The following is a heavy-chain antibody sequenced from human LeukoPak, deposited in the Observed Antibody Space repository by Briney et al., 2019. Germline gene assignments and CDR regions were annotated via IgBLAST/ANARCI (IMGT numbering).Heavy chain of an antibody. D-gene: IGHD6-13*01. CDR2: ISGSGGST. V-gene: IGHV3-23*01. J-gene: IGHJ5*02. Sequence: GGSLRLSCAASGFTFSSYAMSWVRQAPGKGLEWVSAISGSGGSTYYADSVKGRFTISRDNSKNTLYLQMNSLRAEDTAVYCCAKEVRSSWYAAYNWFDPWGQGTLVTVSS. CDR1: GFTFSSYA. CDR3: AKEVRSSWYAAYNWFDP.